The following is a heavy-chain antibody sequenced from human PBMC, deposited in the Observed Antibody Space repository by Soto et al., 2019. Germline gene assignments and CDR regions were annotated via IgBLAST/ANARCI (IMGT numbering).Heavy chain of an antibody. CDR1: GGTFSSYT. CDR2: IIPILGIA. D-gene: IGHD3-3*01. CDR3: ARDGDFGVVAFDY. V-gene: IGHV1-69*04. J-gene: IGHJ4*02. Sequence: ASVKVSCKASGGTFSSYTISWVRQAPGQGLEWMGRIIPILGIANYAQKFQGRVTITADKSTSTAYMELSSLRSEDTAVYYCARDGDFGVVAFDYWGQGTLVTVSS.